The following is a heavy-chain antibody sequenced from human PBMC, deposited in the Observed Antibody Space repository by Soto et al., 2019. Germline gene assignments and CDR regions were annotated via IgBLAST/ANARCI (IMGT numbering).Heavy chain of an antibody. V-gene: IGHV1-2*04. CDR1: GDTFTGYY. CDR3: PRESGGATATLDYYYFYMDV. D-gene: IGHD5-12*01. J-gene: IGHJ6*03. Sequence: QVQLVQSGAEVKKPGASVTVSCRASGDTFTGYYMHWVRQAPGQGLEWMGWINPNSGVTKYAQKFQGWVTMTRDTSIRTVYMQLSRLRSDDTAVYYCPRESGGATATLDYYYFYMDVWGTGTTVTVSS. CDR2: INPNSGVT.